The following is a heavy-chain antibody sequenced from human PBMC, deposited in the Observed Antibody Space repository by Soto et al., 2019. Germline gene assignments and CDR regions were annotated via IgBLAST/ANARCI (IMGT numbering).Heavy chain of an antibody. D-gene: IGHD3-10*01. CDR2: IYYSGST. Sequence: SEKLSHICTVSVCSPSRHYWLWLRPPPGKGLEWIGYIYYSGSTNYNPSLKSRVTISVDTSKNQFSLRLSSVTAADTAVYYCARLLYGLGSWFDPWGQGTLVTVS. CDR1: VCSPSRHY. CDR3: ARLLYGLGSWFDP. J-gene: IGHJ5*02. V-gene: IGHV4-59*08.